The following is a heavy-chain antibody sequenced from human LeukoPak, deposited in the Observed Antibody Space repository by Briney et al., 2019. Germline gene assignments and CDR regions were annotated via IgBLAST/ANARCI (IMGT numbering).Heavy chain of an antibody. V-gene: IGHV3-74*01. D-gene: IGHD3-16*02. CDR3: ASGYDYVWGSHRYALPFDY. Sequence: GGSLRLSCAASGFTFSSYWMSWVRQAPGKGLVWVSRINSDGSSTSYADSVKGRFTISRDNAKNTLYLQMNSLRAEDTAVYYCASGYDYVWGSHRYALPFDYWGQGTLVTVSS. J-gene: IGHJ4*02. CDR1: GFTFSSYW. CDR2: INSDGSST.